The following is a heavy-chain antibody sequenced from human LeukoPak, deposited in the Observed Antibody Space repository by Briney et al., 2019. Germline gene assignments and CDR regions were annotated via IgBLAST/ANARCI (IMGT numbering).Heavy chain of an antibody. CDR3: ARDDIAVAGYFDY. D-gene: IGHD6-19*01. CDR2: IIPIFGTA. Sequence: SVKVSCKASGGTFSSYAISWVRQAPGQGLEGMGGIIPIFGTANYAQKFQGRVTITADKSTSTAYMELSSLRSEDTAVYYCARDDIAVAGYFDYWGQGTLVTVSS. V-gene: IGHV1-69*06. J-gene: IGHJ4*02. CDR1: GGTFSSYA.